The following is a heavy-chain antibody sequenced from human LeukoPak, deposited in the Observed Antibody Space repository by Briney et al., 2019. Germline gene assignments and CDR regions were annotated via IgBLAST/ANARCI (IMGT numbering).Heavy chain of an antibody. V-gene: IGHV3-20*04. CDR1: GFTFNDYF. CDR2: INWNGGRI. D-gene: IGHD3-22*01. Sequence: GGSLRLSCAASGFTFNDYFMSWVRQAPGKGLEWVSGINWNGGRITYADSVKGRFTISRDNAKNSLYLQMNSLRAEDTAVYYCARDTREDYYDSSGYSSWGQGTLVTVSS. CDR3: ARDTREDYYDSSGYSS. J-gene: IGHJ5*02.